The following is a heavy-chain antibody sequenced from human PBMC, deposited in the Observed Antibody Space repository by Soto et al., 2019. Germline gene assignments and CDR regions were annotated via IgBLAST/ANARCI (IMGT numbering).Heavy chain of an antibody. Sequence: ASVKVSCKASGYTFTSYGISWVRQAPGQGLEWMGWISAYNGNTNYAQKLQGRVTMTTDTSTSTAYMELSSLRSEDTAVYYCATKGRWYVGYYYYGMDVWGPGTTVTVSS. CDR1: GYTFTSYG. V-gene: IGHV1-18*01. J-gene: IGHJ6*02. CDR3: ATKGRWYVGYYYYGMDV. D-gene: IGHD6-13*01. CDR2: ISAYNGNT.